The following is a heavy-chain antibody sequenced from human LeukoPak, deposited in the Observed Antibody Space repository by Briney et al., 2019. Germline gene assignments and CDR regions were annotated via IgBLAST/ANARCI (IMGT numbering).Heavy chain of an antibody. CDR2: ISSSSSYI. CDR1: GFTFSSYS. V-gene: IGHV3-21*01. Sequence: GGSLRLSCAASGFTFSSYSMNWVRQDPGKGLEWVSSISSSSSYIYYADSVKGRFTISRDNAKNSLYLQMNSLRAEDTAVYYCARDSPAYGMDVWGQGTTVTVSS. J-gene: IGHJ6*02. CDR3: ARDSPAYGMDV.